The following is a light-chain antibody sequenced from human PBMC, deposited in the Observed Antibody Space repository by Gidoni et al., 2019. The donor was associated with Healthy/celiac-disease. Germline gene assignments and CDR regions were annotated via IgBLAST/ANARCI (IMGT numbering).Light chain of an antibody. Sequence: DIVMTQSPDYLAVSLGERATINCKSSQSVLYSSNNKNYLAWYQQKPGQPPKLLIYWASTRESGVPDRFSGSGSGTDFTLTISSLQAEDVAVYYCQQYYSTPPXFXQGTKVEI. CDR3: QQYYSTPPX. J-gene: IGKJ1*01. CDR1: QSVLYSSNNKNY. CDR2: WAS. V-gene: IGKV4-1*01.